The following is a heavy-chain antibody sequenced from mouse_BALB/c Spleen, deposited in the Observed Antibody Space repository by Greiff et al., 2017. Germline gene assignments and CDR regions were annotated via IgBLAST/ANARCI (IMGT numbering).Heavy chain of an antibody. Sequence: VKLQESGPGLVAPSQSLSITCTVSGFSLTSYDISWIRQPPGKGLEWLGVIWTGGGTNYNSAFMSRLSISKDNSKSQVFLKMNSLQTDDTAIYYCVRDQTGAFAYWGQGTLVTVSA. CDR3: VRDQTGAFAY. D-gene: IGHD4-1*01. J-gene: IGHJ3*01. V-gene: IGHV2-9-2*01. CDR2: IWTGGGT. CDR1: GFSLTSYD.